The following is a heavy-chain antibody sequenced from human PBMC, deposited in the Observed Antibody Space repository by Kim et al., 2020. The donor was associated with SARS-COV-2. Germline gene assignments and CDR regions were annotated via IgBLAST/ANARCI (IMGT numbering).Heavy chain of an antibody. CDR1: GYTFTSYA. D-gene: IGHD3-3*01. CDR3: AREGSKIFGVVISNGNWFDP. J-gene: IGHJ5*02. V-gene: IGHV1-3*01. Sequence: ASVKVSCKASGYTFTSYAMHWVRQAPGQRLEWMGWINAGNGNTKYSQKFQVRVTITRDTSASTAYMELSSLRSEDTAVYYCAREGSKIFGVVISNGNWFDPWGQGTLVTVSS. CDR2: INAGNGNT.